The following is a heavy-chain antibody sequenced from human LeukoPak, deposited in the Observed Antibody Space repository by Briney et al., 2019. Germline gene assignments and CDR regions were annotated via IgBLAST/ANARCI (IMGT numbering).Heavy chain of an antibody. J-gene: IGHJ4*02. CDR1: GGSISSYY. V-gene: IGHV4-59*01. D-gene: IGHD3-10*01. CDR2: IYYSGST. Sequence: SETLSLTCTVSGGSISSYYWSWIRQPPGKGLEWIGYIYYSGSTNYNPSLKSRVTISVDTSKNQISLKLTSVTAADTAVYYCARAGSLVTPPPLWGQGTLVTVSS. CDR3: ARAGSLVTPPPL.